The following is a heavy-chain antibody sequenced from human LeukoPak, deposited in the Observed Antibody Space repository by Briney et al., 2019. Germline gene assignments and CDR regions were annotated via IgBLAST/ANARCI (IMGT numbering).Heavy chain of an antibody. V-gene: IGHV3-74*01. CDR1: GFTFTSYW. Sequence: GGSLRLSCAASGFTFTSYWMHWVRQAPGKGLVWVSRTDTEGTSTYYADSVKGRLTISRDNAKNSLYLQMNSLRAEDTAVYYCARAVYIVVVPAATSENAFDIWGQGTMVTVSS. CDR2: TDTEGTST. CDR3: ARAVYIVVVPAATSENAFDI. D-gene: IGHD2-2*01. J-gene: IGHJ3*02.